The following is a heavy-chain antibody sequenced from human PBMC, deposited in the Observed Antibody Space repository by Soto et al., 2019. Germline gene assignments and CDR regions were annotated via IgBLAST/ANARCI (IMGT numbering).Heavy chain of an antibody. Sequence: EVQLVESGGGLVKPGGSLRLSCAASGFTFSSYSMNWVRQAPGKGLEWVSSISSSSSYIYYADSVKGRFTISRDNAKNSLYLQMNSLRAEDTAVYYCASIYYYDSSGYYYAEGAFDIWGQGTMVTVSS. D-gene: IGHD3-22*01. CDR2: ISSSSSYI. CDR3: ASIYYYDSSGYYYAEGAFDI. V-gene: IGHV3-21*01. J-gene: IGHJ3*02. CDR1: GFTFSSYS.